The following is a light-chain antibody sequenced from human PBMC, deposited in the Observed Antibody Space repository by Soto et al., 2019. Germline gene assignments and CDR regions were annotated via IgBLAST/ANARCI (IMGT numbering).Light chain of an antibody. CDR2: HAS. V-gene: IGKV1-16*01. CDR3: QQYNSYS. Sequence: ILMTHSPSSLSAFVGDRVTITCRASQDIGNFLAWYQQKPGTAPKVLIYHASNLQSGVPSRFSGSGSGTEFTLTISSLQPDDFATYYCQQYNSYSFGQGTKVDIK. CDR1: QDIGNF. J-gene: IGKJ1*01.